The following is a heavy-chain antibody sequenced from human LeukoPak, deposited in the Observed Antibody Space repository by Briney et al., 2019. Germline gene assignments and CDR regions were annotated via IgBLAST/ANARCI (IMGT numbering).Heavy chain of an antibody. CDR3: ASSSIVVSNYYYYYYMDV. CDR1: GYSISSGYY. V-gene: IGHV4-38-2*02. D-gene: IGHD3-22*01. CDR2: IYHSGST. Sequence: SETLSLTCTVSGYSISSGYYWGWIRQPPGKGLEWIGSIYHSGSTYYNPSLKSRVTISVDTSKNQFSRKLSSVTAADTAMYYCASSSIVVSNYYYYYYMDVWGKGTTVTVSS. J-gene: IGHJ6*03.